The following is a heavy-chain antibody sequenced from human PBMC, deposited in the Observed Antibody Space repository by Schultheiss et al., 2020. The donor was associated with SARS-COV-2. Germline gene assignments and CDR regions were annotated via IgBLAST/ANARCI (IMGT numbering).Heavy chain of an antibody. V-gene: IGHV3-23*01. Sequence: GECLKISCAASGFTFSSYSMNWVRQAPGKGLEWVSAISGSGGSTYYADSVKGRFTISRDNSKNTLYLQMNSLRAEDTAVYYCAKDRVVEMATIYDYWGQGTLVTVSS. D-gene: IGHD5-24*01. CDR3: AKDRVVEMATIYDY. CDR2: ISGSGGST. CDR1: GFTFSSYS. J-gene: IGHJ4*02.